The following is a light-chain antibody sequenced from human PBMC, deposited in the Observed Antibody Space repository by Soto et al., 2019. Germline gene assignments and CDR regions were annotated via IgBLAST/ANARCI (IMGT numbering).Light chain of an antibody. CDR3: QQANSFLFT. CDR2: AAS. V-gene: IGKV1-12*01. CDR1: QCIGSC. J-gene: IGKJ3*01. Sequence: DFQMTQSPSSVSASVGDRVTITCRASQCIGSCLAWYQQNPGKAPKLLIYAASTLQAGVPSRFSGSGSGTDFTFTISSLKPEDFATYYCQQANSFLFTFGPGTKVHFK.